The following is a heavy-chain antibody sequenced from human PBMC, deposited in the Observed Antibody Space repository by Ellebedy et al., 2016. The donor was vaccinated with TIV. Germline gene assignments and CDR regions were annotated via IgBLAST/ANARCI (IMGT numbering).Heavy chain of an antibody. CDR2: ISAYGNGANR. J-gene: IGHJ4*02. V-gene: IGHV3-23*01. Sequence: GGSLRLSXAVSGFTFGAYSMSWVRQAPGKGLEWVSSISAYGNGANRYYADSVKGRFTISRDNSRDTVSLQMNSLRADDTAKYYCVKDRPRERCLPVDYWGQGTQVTVSS. CDR3: VKDRPRERCLPVDY. CDR1: GFTFGAYS. D-gene: IGHD2-15*01.